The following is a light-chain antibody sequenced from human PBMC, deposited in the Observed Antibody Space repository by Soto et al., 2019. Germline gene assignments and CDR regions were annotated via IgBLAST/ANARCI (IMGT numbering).Light chain of an antibody. CDR3: QQYDELIT. V-gene: IGKV1-33*01. CDR2: GAS. CDR1: QDIRKN. Sequence: DIQMTQSPSSLSASVGDRVTITCQASQDIRKNLNWYQQKPGKAPKLLIYGASNLETGVPSRFSVSGSGTDFTLTIISLQPEDISTYYCQQYDELITFGGGTKVEIK. J-gene: IGKJ4*01.